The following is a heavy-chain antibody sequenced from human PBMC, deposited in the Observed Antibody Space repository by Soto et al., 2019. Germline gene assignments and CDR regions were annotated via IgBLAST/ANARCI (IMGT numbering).Heavy chain of an antibody. V-gene: IGHV4-39*01. CDR3: ARQVVDGTVAGSGSFDY. CDR1: GGSLSSSSYY. D-gene: IGHD3-10*01. CDR2: IFYSGNT. Sequence: PSETLSLTCTVSGGSLSSSSYYWGWIRQPPGKGLEWIGNIFYSGNTYYNPSLKSRVTISVDTSKNQFSLKLSSVTAADTAVYYCARQVVDGTVAGSGSFDYWGQGTLVTVSS. J-gene: IGHJ4*02.